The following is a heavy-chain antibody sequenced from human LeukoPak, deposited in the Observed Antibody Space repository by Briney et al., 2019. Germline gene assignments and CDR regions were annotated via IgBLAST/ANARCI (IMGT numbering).Heavy chain of an antibody. J-gene: IGHJ4*02. CDR3: TRTTRTDSSGYPPNFDY. V-gene: IGHV3-73*01. CDR2: IRSKANSYAT. Sequence: GGSLRLSCAASGFTLSGSAMHWVRQASGKGLEWVGRIRSKANSYATAYAASVKGRFTISRDDSKNTAYLQMNSLKTEDTAVYYCTRTTRTDSSGYPPNFDYWGQGTLVTVSS. CDR1: GFTLSGSA. D-gene: IGHD3-22*01.